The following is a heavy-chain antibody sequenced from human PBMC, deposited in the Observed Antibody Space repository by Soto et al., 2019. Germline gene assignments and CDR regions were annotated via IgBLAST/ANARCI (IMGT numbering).Heavy chain of an antibody. V-gene: IGHV3-7*04. J-gene: IGHJ4*02. CDR3: AREDVDIVATYYFDY. CDR2: IKQDGSEK. Sequence: HPGGSLRLSCAASGFTFSSYWMSWVRQAPGKGLEWVANIKQDGSEKYYVDSVKGRFTISRDNAKNSLYLQMNSLRAEDTAVYYCAREDVDIVATYYFDYWGQGTLVTVSS. CDR1: GFTFSSYW. D-gene: IGHD5-12*01.